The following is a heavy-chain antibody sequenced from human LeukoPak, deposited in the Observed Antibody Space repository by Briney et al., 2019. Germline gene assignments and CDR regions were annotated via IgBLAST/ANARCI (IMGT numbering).Heavy chain of an antibody. CDR3: AKKGYYDGSGYYMYYFDH. Sequence: GGSLRLSCAASGFTFSSYAISWVRQAPGKGLEWVSAISNSGGSTYYANSVKGRFTISRDNSKNTLYLQMNSLRAEDTAVYYCAKKGYYDGSGYYMYYFDHWGQGTLVTVSS. CDR1: GFTFSSYA. V-gene: IGHV3-23*01. D-gene: IGHD3-22*01. J-gene: IGHJ4*02. CDR2: ISNSGGST.